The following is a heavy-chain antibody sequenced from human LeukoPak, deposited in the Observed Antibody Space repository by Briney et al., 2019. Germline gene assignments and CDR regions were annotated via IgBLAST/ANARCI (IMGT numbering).Heavy chain of an antibody. J-gene: IGHJ3*02. CDR3: ARDPPYRITIFEIHAFDI. V-gene: IGHV3-21*01. CDR2: ISSSSSYI. Sequence: GGSLRLSCAASGFTFSSYSMNWVRQAPGKGLEWVSSISSSSSYIYYADSVKGRFTISRDNAKNSLYLQMNSLRAEDTAVYYCARDPPYRITIFEIHAFDIWGQGTMVTVSS. CDR1: GFTFSSYS. D-gene: IGHD3-3*01.